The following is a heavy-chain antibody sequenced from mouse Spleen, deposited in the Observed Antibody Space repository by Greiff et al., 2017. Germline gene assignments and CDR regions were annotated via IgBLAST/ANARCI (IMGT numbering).Heavy chain of an antibody. V-gene: IGHV2-2*01. D-gene: IGHD2-1*01. CDR1: GFSLTSYG. CDR2: IWSGGST. J-gene: IGHJ1*01. Sequence: VKLMESGPGLVQPSQSLSITCTVSGFSLTSYGVHWVRQSPGKGLEWLGVIWSGGSTDYNAAFISRLSISKDNSKSQVFFKMNSLQADDTAIYYCARNFGNYGWYFDVWGAGTTVTVSS. CDR3: ARNFGNYGWYFDV.